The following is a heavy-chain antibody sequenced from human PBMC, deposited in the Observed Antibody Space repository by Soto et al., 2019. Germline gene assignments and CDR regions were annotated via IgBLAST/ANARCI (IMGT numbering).Heavy chain of an antibody. CDR1: GFTFSNAW. Sequence: EVQLVESGGGLVKPGGSLRLSCAASGFTFSNAWMNWVRQAPGQGLEWVGRIKSKTDGGTTDYAAPVKGRFTISRDDSKNTPYLQMNSLKTEDTAVYYCTTVGYCSSTSCYFNYYYYGMDVWGQGTTVTVSS. CDR3: TTVGYCSSTSCYFNYYYYGMDV. D-gene: IGHD2-2*01. CDR2: IKSKTDGGTT. V-gene: IGHV3-15*07. J-gene: IGHJ6*02.